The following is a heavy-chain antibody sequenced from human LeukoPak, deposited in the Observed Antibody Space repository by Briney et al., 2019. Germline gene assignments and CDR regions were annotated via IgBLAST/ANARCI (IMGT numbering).Heavy chain of an antibody. J-gene: IGHJ6*03. V-gene: IGHV4-34*01. D-gene: IGHD6-13*01. CDR3: ARLRQQLAIYYYYYMDV. CDR1: GGSFSGYY. CDR2: INHSGST. Sequence: PSETLSLTCAVYGGSFSGYYWSWIRQPPGKGLEWIWEINHSGSTNYNPSLKSRVTISVDTSKNQFSLKLSSVTAADTAVYYCARLRQQLAIYYYYYMDVWGKGTTVTVSS.